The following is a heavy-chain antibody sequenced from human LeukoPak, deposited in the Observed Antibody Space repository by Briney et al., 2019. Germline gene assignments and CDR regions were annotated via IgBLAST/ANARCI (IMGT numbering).Heavy chain of an antibody. J-gene: IGHJ5*02. D-gene: IGHD1-7*01. Sequence: GESLKISCKGSGYSFTNYWIDWVRQMPGKGLEWMGIIYPGDSDTRYSPSFQGQVAISADTSISTAYLQWSSLKASDTAIYYCARRGNCWLDPWGQGTLVTVSS. V-gene: IGHV5-51*01. CDR1: GYSFTNYW. CDR3: ARRGNCWLDP. CDR2: IYPGDSDT.